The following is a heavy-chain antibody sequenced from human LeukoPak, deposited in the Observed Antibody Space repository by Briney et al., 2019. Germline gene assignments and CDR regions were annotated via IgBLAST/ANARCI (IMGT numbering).Heavy chain of an antibody. J-gene: IGHJ5*02. D-gene: IGHD4-17*01. CDR1: GGTFSSYA. Sequence: SVKVSCKASGGTFSSYAISWVRQAPGQGLEWMGRIIPILGIANYAQKFQGRVTITADKSTSTAYMELSSLRSEDTAVYYCVRYRHDYGDDPWGQGTLVTVSS. V-gene: IGHV1-69*04. CDR2: IIPILGIA. CDR3: VRYRHDYGDDP.